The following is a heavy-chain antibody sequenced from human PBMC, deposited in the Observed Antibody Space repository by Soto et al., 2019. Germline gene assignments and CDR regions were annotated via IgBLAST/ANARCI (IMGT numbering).Heavy chain of an antibody. Sequence: GGPLRLSCVASGFTFSIFAMSWVRQAPGKGLEWLSTISSNSARTYYADSVKGRFTISRDNSNDTLFLQMNSLRAEDTAIYFCANFEALFCFGESSDVHSGLGVRVTVSS. CDR2: ISSNSART. D-gene: IGHD3-10*01. J-gene: IGHJ4*02. CDR3: ANFEALFCFGESSDVH. CDR1: GFTFSIFA. V-gene: IGHV3-23*01.